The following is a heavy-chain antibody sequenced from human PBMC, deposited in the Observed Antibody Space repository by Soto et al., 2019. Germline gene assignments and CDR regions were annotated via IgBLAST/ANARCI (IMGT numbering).Heavy chain of an antibody. Sequence: QVQLVQSGAEVKKPGASVKVSCKASGYTFTXYAMHWVRQAPGQRLEWMGWINAGNGNTKYSQKFQGRVTITRDTSASTGYMELSSLRSEDTAVYYCARSGSSSWYVLYYFDYWGQGTLVTVSS. CDR3: ARSGSSSWYVLYYFDY. V-gene: IGHV1-3*01. D-gene: IGHD6-13*01. CDR2: INAGNGNT. CDR1: GYTFTXYA. J-gene: IGHJ4*02.